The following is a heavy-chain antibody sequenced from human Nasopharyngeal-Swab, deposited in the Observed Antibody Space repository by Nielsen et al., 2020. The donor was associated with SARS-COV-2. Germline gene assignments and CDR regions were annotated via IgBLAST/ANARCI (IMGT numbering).Heavy chain of an antibody. Sequence: GRQMPGTGLEWMGIIYPDDSDTTYSPSLQGHVTISVDKSINTAYVQWSSLQASDTAMYYCARRWHCTNTTCHFGFDVWGQGTMVTVSS. D-gene: IGHD2-8*01. V-gene: IGHV5-51*01. CDR3: ARRWHCTNTTCHFGFDV. CDR2: IYPDDSDT. J-gene: IGHJ3*01.